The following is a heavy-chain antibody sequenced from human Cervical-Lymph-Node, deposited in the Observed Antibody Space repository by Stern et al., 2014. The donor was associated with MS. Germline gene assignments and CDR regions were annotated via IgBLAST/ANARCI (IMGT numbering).Heavy chain of an antibody. CDR1: GGAFISYA. D-gene: IGHD1-26*01. Sequence: QLVESGAEAKKPGSSVKVSCKASGGAFISYAISWVRQAPGQGLEWMGGSIPTFGTANYAQKFQGRVTITADESTSTAYMELSSLRSEDTAVYYCARGELKEGLVRGMDVWGQGTTVTVSS. CDR3: ARGELKEGLVRGMDV. V-gene: IGHV1-69*01. CDR2: SIPTFGTA. J-gene: IGHJ6*02.